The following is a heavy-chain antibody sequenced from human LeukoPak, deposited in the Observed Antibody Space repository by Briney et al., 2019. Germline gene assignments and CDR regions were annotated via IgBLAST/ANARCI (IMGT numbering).Heavy chain of an antibody. V-gene: IGHV1-2*02. CDR3: ARSSGSYWEFDY. J-gene: IGHJ4*02. D-gene: IGHD1-26*01. CDR2: INPNSGGT. Sequence: ASVKVSCKASGYTFTGYYMHWVRQAPGQGLEWMGWINPNSGGTNYAQKFQGRVTMTRDTSNSTAYMELSRLRSDDTAVYYCARSSGSYWEFDYWGQGTLVTVSS. CDR1: GYTFTGYY.